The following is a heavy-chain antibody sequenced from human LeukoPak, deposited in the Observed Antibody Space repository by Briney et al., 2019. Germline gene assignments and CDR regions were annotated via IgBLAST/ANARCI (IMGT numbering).Heavy chain of an antibody. D-gene: IGHD3-9*01. CDR1: GGSFSSGGYY. CDR2: IYYSGST. Sequence: SETLSLTCAVYGGSFSSGGYYWSWIRQHPGKGLEWIGYIYYSGSTYYNPSLKSRVTISVDTSKNQFSLKLSSVTAADTAVYYCARGYDLFVNWFDPWGQGTLVTVSS. V-gene: IGHV4-31*11. CDR3: ARGYDLFVNWFDP. J-gene: IGHJ5*02.